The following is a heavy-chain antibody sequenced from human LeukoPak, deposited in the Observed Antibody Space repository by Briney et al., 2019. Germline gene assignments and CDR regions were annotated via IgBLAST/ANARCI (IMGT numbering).Heavy chain of an antibody. CDR2: IYYSGST. CDR1: GGSISSSSYY. V-gene: IGHV4-39*07. CDR3: ARDSTAPAGYFDY. J-gene: IGHJ4*02. Sequence: SETLSLTCTVSGGSISSSSYYWGWIRQPPGKGLEWIGSIYYSGSTYYNPSLKSRVTISVDRSKNQFSLKLSSVTAADTAVYYCARDSTAPAGYFDYWGQGTLVTVSS. D-gene: IGHD6-25*01.